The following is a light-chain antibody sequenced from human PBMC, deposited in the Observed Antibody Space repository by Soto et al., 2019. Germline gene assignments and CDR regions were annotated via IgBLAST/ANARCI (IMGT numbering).Light chain of an antibody. J-gene: IGKJ1*01. CDR1: QSVSSSY. Sequence: EIVLTQSPGPLSFSPGDRATLSCRASQSVSSSYLAWYQQKPGQAPRLLIYGASSRATGIAARFSGSGSGTDFTLTISRLEPEDFAVHYCQQYGSSRWTFGQGTKVDIK. CDR2: GAS. V-gene: IGKV3-20*01. CDR3: QQYGSSRWT.